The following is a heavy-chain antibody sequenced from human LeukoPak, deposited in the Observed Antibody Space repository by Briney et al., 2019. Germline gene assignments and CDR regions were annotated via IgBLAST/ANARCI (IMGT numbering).Heavy chain of an antibody. D-gene: IGHD4/OR15-4a*01. V-gene: IGHV1-69*13. J-gene: IGHJ6*04. CDR3: ARGWCSPQCYGVGD. CDR2: IIPIFGTA. CDR1: GGTFSSYA. Sequence: APVKVSCKASGGTFSSYAISWVRQAPGQGLEWMGGIIPIFGTANYAQKFQGRVTITADESTSTAYMELSSLRAEDTAVYFCARGWCSPQCYGVGDWGKGTTVTVSS.